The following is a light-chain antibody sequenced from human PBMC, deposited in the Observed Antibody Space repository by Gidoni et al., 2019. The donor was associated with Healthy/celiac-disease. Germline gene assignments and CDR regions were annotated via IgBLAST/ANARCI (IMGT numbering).Light chain of an antibody. J-gene: IGKJ2*01. V-gene: IGKV1-39*01. CDR3: QQSYSTPYT. Sequence: DIQMTQSPSPLSASVGDRVTITCRASQSISSYLNWYQQKPGKAPKLLIYAASSLQSGVPSRFSGSGSGTDFTLTISSLQPEDFATYYCQQSYSTPYTFXQXTKLXIK. CDR1: QSISSY. CDR2: AAS.